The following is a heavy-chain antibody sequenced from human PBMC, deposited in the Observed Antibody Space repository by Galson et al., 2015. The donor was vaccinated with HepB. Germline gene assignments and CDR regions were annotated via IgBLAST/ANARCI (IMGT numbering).Heavy chain of an antibody. Sequence: SLRLSCAASGSTFSNYTMNWVRQAPGKGLEWVACISSSSNYIYYADLVKGRFTISRDNANNSVSLQMNSLRAEDTAVYYCAASPYSGIEGATVLNFWGQGTLVAVSS. V-gene: IGHV3-21*06. CDR3: AASPYSGIEGATVLNF. J-gene: IGHJ4*02. D-gene: IGHD1-26*01. CDR1: GSTFSNYT. CDR2: ISSSSNYI.